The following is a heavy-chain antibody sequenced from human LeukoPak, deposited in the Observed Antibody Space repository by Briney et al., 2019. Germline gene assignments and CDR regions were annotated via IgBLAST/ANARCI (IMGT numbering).Heavy chain of an antibody. D-gene: IGHD6-19*01. Sequence: PGGSLRLSCAASGFTFSSCAMSWVRQAPGKGLEWVSAISGSGGSTYYADSVKGRFTISRDNSKNTLYLQMNSLRAEDTAVYYCAKALGIAVAGNAFDIWGQGTMVTVSS. J-gene: IGHJ3*02. CDR3: AKALGIAVAGNAFDI. CDR2: ISGSGGST. V-gene: IGHV3-23*01. CDR1: GFTFSSCA.